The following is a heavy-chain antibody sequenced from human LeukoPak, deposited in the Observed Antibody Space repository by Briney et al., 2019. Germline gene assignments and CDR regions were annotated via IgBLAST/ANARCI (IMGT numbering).Heavy chain of an antibody. D-gene: IGHD3-10*01. V-gene: IGHV3-7*01. Sequence: GGSLRLSCAASGLTFSSYWMSWVRQAPGKGLEWVANIKQDGSEKYYVDSVKGRFTISRDNAKNSLYLQMNSLRAEDTAVYYCARDEGSGSGSYYPYFQHWGQGTLVTVSS. CDR2: IKQDGSEK. J-gene: IGHJ1*01. CDR1: GLTFSSYW. CDR3: ARDEGSGSGSYYPYFQH.